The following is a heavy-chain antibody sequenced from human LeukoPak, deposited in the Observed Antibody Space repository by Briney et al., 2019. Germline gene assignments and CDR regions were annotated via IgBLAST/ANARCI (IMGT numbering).Heavy chain of an antibody. V-gene: IGHV1-24*01. CDR3: ATVAVVRGVIPFDY. Sequence: GASVKVSCKVSGYTLTELSMHWVRQAPGKGLEWMGGFDPEDGETIYAQKFRGRVTMTEDTSTDTAYMELSSLRSEDTAVYYCATVAVVRGVIPFDYWGQGTLVTVSS. D-gene: IGHD3-10*01. CDR1: GYTLTELS. J-gene: IGHJ4*02. CDR2: FDPEDGET.